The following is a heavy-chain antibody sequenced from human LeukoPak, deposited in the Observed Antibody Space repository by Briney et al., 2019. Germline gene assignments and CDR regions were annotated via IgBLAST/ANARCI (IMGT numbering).Heavy chain of an antibody. J-gene: IGHJ5*02. Sequence: PSETLPLTCTVSGGPISSYYWSWIRQPPGKGLEWIGYIYYSGSTNYNPSLKSRVTISVDTSKNQFSLKLSSVTAADTAVYYCARMSPSIGWFDPWGQGTLVTVSS. V-gene: IGHV4-59*01. CDR1: GGPISSYY. CDR2: IYYSGST. CDR3: ARMSPSIGWFDP. D-gene: IGHD2-15*01.